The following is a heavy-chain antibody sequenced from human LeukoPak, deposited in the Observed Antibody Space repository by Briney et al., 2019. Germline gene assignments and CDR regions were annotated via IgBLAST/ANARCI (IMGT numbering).Heavy chain of an antibody. J-gene: IGHJ6*03. CDR1: GFTFSSYE. CDR3: ARDPYSGYYGDYYYYYMDV. D-gene: IGHD5-12*01. V-gene: IGHV3-48*03. Sequence: GGSLRLSCAASGFTFSSYEMNWVRQAPGKGLEWVSYISSSGSTIYYADSVEGRFTISRDNAKNSLYLQINSLRAEDTAVYYCARDPYSGYYGDYYYYYMDVWGKGTTVTISS. CDR2: ISSSGSTI.